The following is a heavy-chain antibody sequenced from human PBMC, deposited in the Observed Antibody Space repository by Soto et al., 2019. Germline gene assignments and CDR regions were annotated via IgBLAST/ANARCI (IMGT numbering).Heavy chain of an antibody. J-gene: IGHJ6*02. CDR2: IYFGGSDT. CDR3: ARSPHWYGMDV. V-gene: IGHV5-51*01. D-gene: IGHD1-20*01. Sequence: GESLKISCKGPGYTFTNYWIGWVRQVPGKGLEWMGIIYFGGSDTRYSPSFQGQVTISADKSINTAYLQWSSLKASDTAMYFCARSPHWYGMDVWGQGITVTVSS. CDR1: GYTFTNYW.